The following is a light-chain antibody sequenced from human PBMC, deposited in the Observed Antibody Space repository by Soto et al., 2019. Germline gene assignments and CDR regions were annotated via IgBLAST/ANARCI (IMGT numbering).Light chain of an antibody. Sequence: RGMTQSPVTLSVSPGERVTLSCRASQTISNTLAWYQQKPGQAPRLLLFDASTRATGIPARFSGSGSGTEFTLTISSLQSEDFAVYYCQQANDWPPTFGQGTRV. CDR3: QQANDWPPT. CDR1: QTISNT. CDR2: DAS. V-gene: IGKV3-15*01. J-gene: IGKJ1*01.